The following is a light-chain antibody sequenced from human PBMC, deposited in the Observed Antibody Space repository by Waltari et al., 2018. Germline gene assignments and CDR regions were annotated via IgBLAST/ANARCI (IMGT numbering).Light chain of an antibody. V-gene: IGKV1-39*01. Sequence: DIQMTQSPSSLSASLGDRVTITCRASQSISNYLNWYQQKPGKAPNLLIYAASSLQSGVPSRFSGSGSGTDFTLTISSLQPEDFATYYCQQTYSVPSPFGQGTKLEIK. CDR1: QSISNY. CDR2: AAS. J-gene: IGKJ2*01. CDR3: QQTYSVPSP.